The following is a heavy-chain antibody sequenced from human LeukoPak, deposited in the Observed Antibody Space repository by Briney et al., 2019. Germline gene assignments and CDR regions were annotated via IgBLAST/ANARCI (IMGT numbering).Heavy chain of an antibody. Sequence: SETLSLTCTVSSGSINTYYWTWIRQPPGKGLEWIGYIYYSGNTNYSPSLKSRVTISVDTSKNQFSLKLSSVTAADTAVYYCARAAEITPFDYWGQGTLVTVSS. V-gene: IGHV4-59*12. CDR2: IYYSGNT. J-gene: IGHJ4*02. CDR1: SGSINTYY. D-gene: IGHD5-24*01. CDR3: ARAAEITPFDY.